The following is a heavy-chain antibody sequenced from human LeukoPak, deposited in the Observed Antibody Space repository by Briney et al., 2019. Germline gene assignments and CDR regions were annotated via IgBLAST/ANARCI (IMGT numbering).Heavy chain of an antibody. D-gene: IGHD5-12*01. V-gene: IGHV3-74*01. CDR2: IKTDGSIT. CDR1: GFSFSVYW. J-gene: IGHJ6*03. Sequence: GGSLRLSCAASGFSFSVYWMHWVRQAPGKGPVWVSRIKTDGSITDYADFVKGRFTISRDNSKNSLYLQMNSLRAEDTALYYCAKDKYRGGLYYYYYYMDVWGKGTTVTVSS. CDR3: AKDKYRGGLYYYYYYMDV.